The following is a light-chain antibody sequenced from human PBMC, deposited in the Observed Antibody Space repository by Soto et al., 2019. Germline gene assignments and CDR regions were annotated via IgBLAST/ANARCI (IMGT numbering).Light chain of an antibody. V-gene: IGKV3-20*01. CDR3: QQYGSSHIT. J-gene: IGKJ5*01. CDR2: GAS. Sequence: ERVMTQSPATLSVSPGEGATLSCRASQSVSSNLAWYQQKPGQAPRLLIYGASSRATGIPDRFSGSGSGTDFTLTISRLEPEDFAVYYCQQYGSSHITFGQGTRLEI. CDR1: QSVSSN.